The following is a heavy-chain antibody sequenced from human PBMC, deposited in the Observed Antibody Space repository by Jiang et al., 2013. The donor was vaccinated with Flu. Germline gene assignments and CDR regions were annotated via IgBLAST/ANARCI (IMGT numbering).Heavy chain of an antibody. CDR3: AKAPAAYCSGGGCYLDY. V-gene: IGHV3-23*01. CDR2: VSGSGVYT. D-gene: IGHD2-15*01. CDR1: GFTFSSYA. J-gene: IGHJ4*02. Sequence: QLLESGGDLAQLGGSLRLYCAASGFTFSSYAMSWVRQAPGKGLEWVSGVSGSGVYTYYADSVKGRFTISRDNSRNTVYLQMNSLRAEDTAVYYCAKAPAAYCSGGGCYLDYWGQGILVTVSS.